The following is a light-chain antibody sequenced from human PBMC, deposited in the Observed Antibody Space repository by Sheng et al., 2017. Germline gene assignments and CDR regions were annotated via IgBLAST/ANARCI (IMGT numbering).Light chain of an antibody. CDR1: QSVSSSY. J-gene: IGKJ5*01. Sequence: EIVLTQSPGTLSLSPGERATLSCRASQSVSSSYLAWYQQKPGQAPRLLIYGASTRATGIPARFSGSGSATEFTLTISSLQSEDSAVYYCQQYGSSPSTFGQGTRLEIK. CDR2: GAS. CDR3: QQYGSSPST. V-gene: IGKV3-20*01.